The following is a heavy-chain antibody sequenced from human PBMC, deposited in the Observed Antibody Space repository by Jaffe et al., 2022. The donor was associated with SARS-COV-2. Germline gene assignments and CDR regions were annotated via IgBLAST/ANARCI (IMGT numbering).Heavy chain of an antibody. CDR3: ARDFNWAPGY. CDR1: GFTFNTYD. V-gene: IGHV3-30*03. D-gene: IGHD7-27*01. J-gene: IGHJ4*02. CDR2: ISYDGRNE. Sequence: QVQLVESGGGVVQPGRSLRLFCAASGFTFNTYDMHWVRQAPGKGLEWVALISYDGRNEYYTDSVKGRFTISRDNSKNTVYLQMNSLRVEDTAVYYCARDFNWAPGYWGQGTLVTVSS.